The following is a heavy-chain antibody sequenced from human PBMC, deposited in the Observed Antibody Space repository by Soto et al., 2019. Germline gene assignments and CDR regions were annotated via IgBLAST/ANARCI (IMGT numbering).Heavy chain of an antibody. CDR2: IIPILGIA. Sequence: GASVKVSCKASGGTFSSYTISWVRQAPGQGLEWMGRIIPILGIANYAQKFQGRVTITADKSTSTAYMELSSLRSEDTAVYYCASDPAYCSGGSCYLYWGQGTLVTVSS. V-gene: IGHV1-69*02. D-gene: IGHD2-15*01. CDR1: GGTFSSYT. CDR3: ASDPAYCSGGSCYLY. J-gene: IGHJ4*02.